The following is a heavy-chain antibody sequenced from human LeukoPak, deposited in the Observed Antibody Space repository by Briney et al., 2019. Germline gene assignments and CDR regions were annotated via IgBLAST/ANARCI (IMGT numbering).Heavy chain of an antibody. CDR3: ARDREVGATVGAFDI. CDR1: GGSISSYY. CDR2: IYYSGST. V-gene: IGHV4-59*01. Sequence: SETLSLTCTASGGSISSYYWSWIRQPPGEGLEWIGYIYYSGSTNYNPSLKSRVTISVDTSKNQFSLKLSSVTAADTAVYYCARDREVGATVGAFDIWGQGTMVTVSS. D-gene: IGHD1-26*01. J-gene: IGHJ3*02.